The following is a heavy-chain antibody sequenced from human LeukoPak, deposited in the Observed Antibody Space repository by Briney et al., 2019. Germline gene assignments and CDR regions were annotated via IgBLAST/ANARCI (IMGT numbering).Heavy chain of an antibody. CDR3: ARGEYYYDSSGSPRTGAFDI. J-gene: IGHJ3*02. D-gene: IGHD3-22*01. V-gene: IGHV4-34*01. CDR1: GGSFSGYY. CDR2: ITHSGST. Sequence: PSETLSLTCAVYGGSFSGYYWSWIRQPPGKGLEWIGEITHSGSTNYNPSLKSRVTISVDTSKNQFSLKLSSVTAADTAVYYCARGEYYYDSSGSPRTGAFDIWGQGTMVTVSS.